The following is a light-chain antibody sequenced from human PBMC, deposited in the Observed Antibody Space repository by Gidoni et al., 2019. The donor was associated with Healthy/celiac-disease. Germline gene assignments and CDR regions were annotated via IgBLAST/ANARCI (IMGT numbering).Light chain of an antibody. CDR2: DAS. Sequence: EIVLTQSPATLSLSPGERATLSCSASQSVSSYLAWYQQKPGQAPRRLIYDASNRATGIPARFSGSGSGTDFTLTISSLEPEDFAVYYCQQRGNWPLTFXGXTKVEIK. CDR3: QQRGNWPLT. J-gene: IGKJ4*01. CDR1: QSVSSY. V-gene: IGKV3-11*01.